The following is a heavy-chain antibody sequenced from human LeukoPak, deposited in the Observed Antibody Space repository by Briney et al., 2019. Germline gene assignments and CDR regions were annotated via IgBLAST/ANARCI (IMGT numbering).Heavy chain of an antibody. J-gene: IGHJ4*02. CDR1: GFTVSSNY. D-gene: IGHD2-2*01. CDR3: ARYGCSSTSCSNDY. Sequence: GGSLRLSCAVSGFTVSSNYMSWVRQAPGKGLEWVSVIYSGGSTYYADSVKGRFTISRDNSKNTLYLQMNSLRVEDTAVYYCARYGCSSTSCSNDYWGQGTLVTVSS. CDR2: IYSGGST. V-gene: IGHV3-66*02.